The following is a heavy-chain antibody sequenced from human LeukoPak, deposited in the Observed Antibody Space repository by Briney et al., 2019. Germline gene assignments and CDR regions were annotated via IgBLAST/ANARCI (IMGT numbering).Heavy chain of an antibody. Sequence: PSETLSLTCTVSGGSISSSSYYWGWIRLPRGKGLEWIGSIYYSGSTYYNPSLKSRVTISVDTSKNQFSLKLSSVTAADTAVYYCASSIYDYVWGGYRLPVDYWGQGTLITVSS. CDR2: IYYSGST. J-gene: IGHJ4*02. V-gene: IGHV4-39*01. D-gene: IGHD3-16*02. CDR3: ASSIYDYVWGGYRLPVDY. CDR1: GGSISSSSYY.